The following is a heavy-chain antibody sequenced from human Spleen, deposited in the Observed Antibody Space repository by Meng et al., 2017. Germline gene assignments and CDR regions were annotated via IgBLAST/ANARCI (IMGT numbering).Heavy chain of an antibody. Sequence: VQLRESGPGLVKPSGTLSLTCAVSGDSISSNNWWSWVRQAPGKGLEWIGEINHSGTTNYNPSLKSRVTISLDDSKNQFSLKLSSVTAADTAVYYCASQVFSGLNWFGPWGQGTLVTVSS. V-gene: IGHV4-4*02. CDR2: INHSGTT. J-gene: IGHJ5*02. CDR1: GDSISSNNW. CDR3: ASQVFSGLNWFGP. D-gene: IGHD3-10*01.